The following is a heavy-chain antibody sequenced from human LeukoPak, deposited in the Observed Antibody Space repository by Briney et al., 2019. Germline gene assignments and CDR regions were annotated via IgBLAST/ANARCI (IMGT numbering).Heavy chain of an antibody. Sequence: GGSLRLSCAASGFTFSSYAMSWVRQAPGKGPEWVSAISGSGGSTYYADSVKGRFTISRDNSKNTLYLQMNSLRAEDTAVYYCAKEELYYYGSGTYYTLAPFDYWGQGTLVTVSS. CDR1: GFTFSSYA. CDR2: ISGSGGST. D-gene: IGHD3-10*01. V-gene: IGHV3-23*01. J-gene: IGHJ4*02. CDR3: AKEELYYYGSGTYYTLAPFDY.